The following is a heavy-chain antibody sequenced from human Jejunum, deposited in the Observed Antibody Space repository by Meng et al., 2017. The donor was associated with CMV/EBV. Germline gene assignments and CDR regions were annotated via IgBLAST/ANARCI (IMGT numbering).Heavy chain of an antibody. CDR3: ARFYGPRDYFDN. CDR1: GGSVSSDSFY. Sequence: SGGSVSSDSFYWGWIRQPPGKGLEWIGHIFYTGNTNYNPSLKSRVTVSMDTSKSQFSLKVTSVTAADTAVFYCARFYGPRDYFDNWGQGILVTVSS. CDR2: IFYTGNT. J-gene: IGHJ4*02. D-gene: IGHD3-16*01. V-gene: IGHV4-61*01.